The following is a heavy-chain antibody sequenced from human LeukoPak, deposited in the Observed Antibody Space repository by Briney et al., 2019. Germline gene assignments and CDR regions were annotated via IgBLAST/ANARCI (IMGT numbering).Heavy chain of an antibody. CDR1: GFTFSSYA. V-gene: IGHV3-30-3*01. J-gene: IGHJ5*02. Sequence: GGSLRLSCAASGFTFSSYAMRWVRQAPGKGLEWVAVISYDGSNKYYADSVKGRFTISRDNSKNTLYLQMNSLRAEDTAVYYCARARIAAALGNWFDPWGQGTLVTVSS. CDR3: ARARIAAALGNWFDP. D-gene: IGHD6-13*01. CDR2: ISYDGSNK.